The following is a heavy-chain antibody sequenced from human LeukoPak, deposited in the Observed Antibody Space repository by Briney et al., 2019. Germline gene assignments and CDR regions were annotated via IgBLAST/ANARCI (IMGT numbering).Heavy chain of an antibody. D-gene: IGHD1-1*01. J-gene: IGHJ6*03. CDR1: GFTFSGSA. CDR2: IRSKANSYAT. CDR3: TRGDNWNDEAHYYYYMDV. Sequence: GGSLRLSCAASGFTFSGSAMHWVRQASGKGLEWVGRIRSKANSYATAYAASVKGRVTISRDDSKNTAYLQMNSLKTEDTAVYYCTRGDNWNDEAHYYYYMDVWGKGTTVTVSS. V-gene: IGHV3-73*01.